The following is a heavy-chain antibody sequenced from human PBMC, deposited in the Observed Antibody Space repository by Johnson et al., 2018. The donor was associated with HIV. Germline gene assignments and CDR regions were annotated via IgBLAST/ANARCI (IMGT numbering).Heavy chain of an antibody. D-gene: IGHD3-10*01. CDR1: GFTVSSNY. V-gene: IGHV3-66*01. Sequence: VQLVESGGGLVQPGGSLRLSCAASGFTVSSNYMSWVRQAQGKGLEWVSVIYSGGSTYYADSVKGRFTISRDNSKNTLYLQMNSLRAEDTTVYYCAKDLITMVGAPDLGDAFDIWGQGTMVTVSS. J-gene: IGHJ3*02. CDR3: AKDLITMVGAPDLGDAFDI. CDR2: IYSGGST.